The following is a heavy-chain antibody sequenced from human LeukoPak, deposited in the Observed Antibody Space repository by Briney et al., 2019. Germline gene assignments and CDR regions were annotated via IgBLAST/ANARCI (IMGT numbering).Heavy chain of an antibody. CDR1: GFTFSSYS. V-gene: IGHV3-21*01. CDR2: ISSSSSYI. J-gene: IGHJ4*02. Sequence: GGSLRLSCAASGFTFSSYSMNWVRQAPGKGLEWVSSISSSSSYIYYADSVKGRFTISRDNTKNSLYLQMNSLRAEDTAVYYCASQAFPFDYWGQGTLVTVSS. CDR3: ASQAFPFDY.